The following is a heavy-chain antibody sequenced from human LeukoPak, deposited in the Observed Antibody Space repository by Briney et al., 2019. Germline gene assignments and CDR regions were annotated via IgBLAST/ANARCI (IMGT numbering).Heavy chain of an antibody. CDR2: INEDGSTT. J-gene: IGHJ4*02. CDR3: VRDLGGRSGH. D-gene: IGHD1-26*01. V-gene: IGHV3-74*01. CDR1: GFPFSSYW. Sequence: GGSLRLSCVASGFPFSSYWMTWVRQAPGKGLVWVSRINEDGSTTNYADSVKGRLTISRDNAKNTLYLQMNSLRAEDTAVYYCVRDLGGRSGHWGQGTLVTVSS.